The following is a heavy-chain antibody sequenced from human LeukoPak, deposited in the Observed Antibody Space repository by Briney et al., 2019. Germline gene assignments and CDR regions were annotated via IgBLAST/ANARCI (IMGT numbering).Heavy chain of an antibody. Sequence: SETLSLTCSVSGGSINNYYWSWIRQPPGKGLESIGYIFYNGNTNYNPSLKSRVTISVDTSKNQVSLKLSSVTAADTAMYYCARVPGPNWFDPWGQGTLVTVSS. CDR1: GGSINNYY. CDR2: IFYNGNT. CDR3: ARVPGPNWFDP. V-gene: IGHV4-59*08. J-gene: IGHJ5*02.